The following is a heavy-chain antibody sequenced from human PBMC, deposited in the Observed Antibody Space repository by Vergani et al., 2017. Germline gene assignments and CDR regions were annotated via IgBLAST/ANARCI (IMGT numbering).Heavy chain of an antibody. CDR3: ERDKDRLGWLQKPVDY. CDR1: GFTFSSYS. CDR2: ISSSSSYI. Sequence: EVQLVESGGGLVKPGGSLRLSCAASGFTFSSYSMNWVRQAPGKGLEWVSSISSSSSYIYYADSVKGRFTIPRDNAKNSLYLQMNSLRAEDTAVYDCERDKDRLGWLQKPVDYWGQGTLVTVSS. V-gene: IGHV3-21*01. D-gene: IGHD5-24*01. J-gene: IGHJ4*02.